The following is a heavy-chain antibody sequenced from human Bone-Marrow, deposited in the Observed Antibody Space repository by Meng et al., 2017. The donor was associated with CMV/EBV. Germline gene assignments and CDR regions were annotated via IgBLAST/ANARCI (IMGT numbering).Heavy chain of an antibody. CDR1: GFTFSSYS. Sequence: LSLTCAASGFTFSSYSMNWVRQAPGKGLEWVSSISSSSSYIYYADSVKGRFTISRDNAKNSLYLQMNSLRAEDTAVYYCARDFRIEARLDYWGHGTPVSVS. J-gene: IGHJ4*01. V-gene: IGHV3-21*01. CDR2: ISSSSSYI. D-gene: IGHD3-10*01. CDR3: ARDFRIEARLDY.